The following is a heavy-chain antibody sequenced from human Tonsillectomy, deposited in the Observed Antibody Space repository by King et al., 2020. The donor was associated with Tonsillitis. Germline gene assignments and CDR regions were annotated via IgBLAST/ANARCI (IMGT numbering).Heavy chain of an antibody. CDR1: GFTFSSYA. Sequence: DVQLVESGGGLVQPGGSLRLSCAASGFTFSSYAMSWVRQAPGKGLEWVSAISGSGGSTYYADSVKGRFTISRDNSKNTLYLQMNSLRAEDTAVYYCAKGGGNHYDYGDAFDIWGQGTMVTVSS. D-gene: IGHD4-17*01. CDR2: ISGSGGST. J-gene: IGHJ3*02. CDR3: AKGGGNHYDYGDAFDI. V-gene: IGHV3-23*04.